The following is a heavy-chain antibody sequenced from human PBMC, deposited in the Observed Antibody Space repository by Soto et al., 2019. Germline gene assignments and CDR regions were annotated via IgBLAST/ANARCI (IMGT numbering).Heavy chain of an antibody. Sequence: PGGSLRLSCTASGLTFSTFAMSWVRQSPGKGLEWVSTISGNGGATFYAGSVKGRFTISRDNSKKTLYLQMNGLRAEDTAVYYCAPRLTIFGIVKLSTWFDPWGQGTLVTVSS. J-gene: IGHJ5*02. CDR2: ISGNGGAT. CDR1: GLTFSTFA. V-gene: IGHV3-23*01. D-gene: IGHD3-3*01. CDR3: APRLTIFGIVKLSTWFDP.